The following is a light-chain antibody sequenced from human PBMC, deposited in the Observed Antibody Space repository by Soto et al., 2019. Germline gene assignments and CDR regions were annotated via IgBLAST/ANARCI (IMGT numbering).Light chain of an antibody. Sequence: QAVVTQPPSASGTPGQRVTISCSGSSSNIGSNYVYWYQQLTGTAPKLLIYRNNQRPSGVPDRFSGSKSGTSASLAISGLRYEDEADYYCAAWDDSLSGLVFGGGTKLTVL. CDR2: RNN. CDR1: SSNIGSNY. V-gene: IGLV1-47*01. CDR3: AAWDDSLSGLV. J-gene: IGLJ2*01.